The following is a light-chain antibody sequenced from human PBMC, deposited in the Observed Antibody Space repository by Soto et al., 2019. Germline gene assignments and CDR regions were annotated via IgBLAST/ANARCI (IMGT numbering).Light chain of an antibody. V-gene: IGKV1-5*01. J-gene: IGKJ5*01. CDR3: QQYNRSNT. CDR2: DAS. CDR1: QSISSW. Sequence: DIQMTQSPSTLSASVGDRVTITCRASQSISSWFAWYQQKPGKAPKLLIYDASSLESGVPSRLSRSGSGTEFTLTLSILQPDCFADYSSQQYNRSNTCGQGKRLEVK.